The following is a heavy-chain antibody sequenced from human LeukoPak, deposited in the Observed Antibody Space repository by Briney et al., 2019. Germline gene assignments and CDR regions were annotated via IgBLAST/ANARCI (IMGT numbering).Heavy chain of an antibody. CDR3: ARGDSSGSGFDY. D-gene: IGHD3-22*01. CDR1: GGTFSSYA. Sequence: ASVKVSCKASGGTFSSYAISWVRQAPGQGLEWMGWISPYNGNTNYAQKLQGRVTLTTDTSTNTAYMELRSLRSDDTALYYCARGDSSGSGFDYWGQGTLVTVSS. CDR2: ISPYNGNT. J-gene: IGHJ4*02. V-gene: IGHV1-18*01.